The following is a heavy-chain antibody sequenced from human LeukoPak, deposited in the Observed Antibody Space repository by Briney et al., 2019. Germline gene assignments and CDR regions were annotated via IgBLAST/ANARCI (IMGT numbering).Heavy chain of an antibody. CDR1: GFTFTTYW. V-gene: IGHV3-74*01. CDR3: AKAAAGHLFDY. CDR2: INSDGSSI. Sequence: GGSLRLSCAASGFTFTTYWMHWVRQVPGKGLVWVSRINSDGSSIRYADSVKGRFTISRDNAKNSLYLQMNSLRAEDTALYYCAKAAAGHLFDYWGQGTLVTVSS. D-gene: IGHD6-13*01. J-gene: IGHJ4*02.